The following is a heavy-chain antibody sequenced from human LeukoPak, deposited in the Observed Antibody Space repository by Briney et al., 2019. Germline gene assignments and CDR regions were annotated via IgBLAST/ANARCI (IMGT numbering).Heavy chain of an antibody. Sequence: SETLSLTCAVYGGSFSGYYWSWIRQPPGKGLEWIGEIYHSGSTNYNPSLKSRVTISVDKSKNQFSLKLSSVTAADTAVYYCARVGNPLVTVFAWFDPWGQGTLVTVSS. J-gene: IGHJ5*02. CDR1: GGSFSGYY. CDR2: IYHSGST. V-gene: IGHV4-34*01. CDR3: ARVGNPLVTVFAWFDP. D-gene: IGHD3-3*01.